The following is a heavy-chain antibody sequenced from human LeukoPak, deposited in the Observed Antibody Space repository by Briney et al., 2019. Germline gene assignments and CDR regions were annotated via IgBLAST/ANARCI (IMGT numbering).Heavy chain of an antibody. CDR1: GGTFSSYA. J-gene: IGHJ6*03. D-gene: IGHD3-16*01. Sequence: GASVKVSCKASGGTFSSYAISWVRQAPGQGLEWMGGIIPIFGTANYAQKFQGRVTITADESTSTAYMELSSLRSEDTAVYYCARDGYGWGYYYMDVWGKGTTVTVSS. V-gene: IGHV1-69*13. CDR3: ARDGYGWGYYYMDV. CDR2: IIPIFGTA.